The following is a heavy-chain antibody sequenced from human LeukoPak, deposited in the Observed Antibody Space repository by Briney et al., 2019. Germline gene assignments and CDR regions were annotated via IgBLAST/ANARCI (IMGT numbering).Heavy chain of an antibody. CDR1: GFIFSSYS. CDR2: ISSSSSYI. D-gene: IGHD3-16*01. CDR3: TRGPWGGSIGDY. Sequence: GGSLRLSCTASGFIFSSYSMNWVRQAPGKGLEWVSSISSSSSYIYYADSVKGRFTISRDNAKNSLYLQMNSLRAEDTAVYYCTRGPWGGSIGDYRGQGTLVTVSS. V-gene: IGHV3-21*01. J-gene: IGHJ4*02.